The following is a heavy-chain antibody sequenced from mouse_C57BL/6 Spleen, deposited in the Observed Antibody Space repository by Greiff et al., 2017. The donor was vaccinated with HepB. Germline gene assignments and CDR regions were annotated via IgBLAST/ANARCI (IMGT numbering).Heavy chain of an antibody. J-gene: IGHJ4*01. CDR3: ARSYMSTRAMDY. D-gene: IGHD2-4*01. CDR2: IYPRSGNT. Sequence: QVQLKESGAELARPGASVKLSCKASGYTFTSYGISWVKQRTGQGLEWIGEIYPRSGNTYYNEKFKGKATLTADKSSSTAYMELRSLTSEDSAVYFCARSYMSTRAMDYWGQGTSVTVSS. CDR1: GYTFTSYG. V-gene: IGHV1-81*01.